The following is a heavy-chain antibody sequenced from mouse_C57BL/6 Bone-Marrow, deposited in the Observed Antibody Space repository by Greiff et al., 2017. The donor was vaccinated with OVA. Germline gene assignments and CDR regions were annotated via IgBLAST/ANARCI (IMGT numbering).Heavy chain of an antibody. CDR3: ARDWYFDV. V-gene: IGHV1-50*01. CDR2: IDPSDSYT. J-gene: IGHJ1*03. CDR1: GYTFTSYW. Sequence: VQLQQPGAELVKPGASVKLSCKASGYTFTSYWMQWVKQRPGQGLEWIGEIDPSDSYTNYNQKFKGKATLTVDTSSSTAYMQLSSLTSEDSAVYYCARDWYFDVWGTGTTVTVSS.